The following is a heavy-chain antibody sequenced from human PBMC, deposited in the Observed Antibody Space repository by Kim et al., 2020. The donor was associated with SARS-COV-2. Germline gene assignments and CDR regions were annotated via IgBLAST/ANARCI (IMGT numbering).Heavy chain of an antibody. J-gene: IGHJ4*02. CDR3: ARGGGSTSD. Sequence: SETLSLTCTVSGGSVSSGSYYWSWIRQPPGKGLEWIGYIYYSGSTNYNPSLKSRVTISVDTSKNQFSLKLSSVTAADTAVYYCARGGGSTSDWGQGTLVTVSS. CDR2: IYYSGST. D-gene: IGHD2-2*01. V-gene: IGHV4-61*01. CDR1: GGSVSSGSYY.